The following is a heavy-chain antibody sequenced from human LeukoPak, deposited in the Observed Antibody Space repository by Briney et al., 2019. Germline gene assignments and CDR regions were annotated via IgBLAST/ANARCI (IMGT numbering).Heavy chain of an antibody. CDR1: GGSISSYY. V-gene: IGHV4-59*01. CDR3: ASSRSHSSSWWFDL. J-gene: IGHJ2*01. CDR2: IYYSGST. D-gene: IGHD6-13*01. Sequence: SETLSLTCTVSGGSISSYYWSWIRQPPGKGLEWIGYIYYSGSTNYNPSLESRVTISVDTSKNQFSLKLSSVTAADTAVYYCASSRSHSSSWWFDLWGRGTLVTVSS.